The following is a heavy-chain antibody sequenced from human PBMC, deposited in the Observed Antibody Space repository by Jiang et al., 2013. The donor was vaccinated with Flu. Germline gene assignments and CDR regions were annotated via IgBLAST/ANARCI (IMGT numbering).Heavy chain of an antibody. Sequence: GSGLVKPSETLSLTCTVSGGSISSYYWSWIRQPPGKGLEWIGYIYYSGSTNYNPSLKSRVTISVDTSKNQFSLKLSSVTAADTAVYYCARDLIGRESSNGMDVVGQRDHGHRLL. J-gene: IGHJ6*04. D-gene: IGHD3-10*01. V-gene: IGHV4-59*01. CDR1: GGSISSYY. CDR3: ARDLIGRESSNGMDV. CDR2: IYYSGST.